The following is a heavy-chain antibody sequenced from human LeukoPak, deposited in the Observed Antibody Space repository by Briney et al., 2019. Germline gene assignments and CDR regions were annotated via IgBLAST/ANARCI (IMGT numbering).Heavy chain of an antibody. CDR3: ARDSPRDHFDY. V-gene: IGHV3-21*01. CDR1: GFNFSSEA. CDR2: ISSSSSYI. J-gene: IGHJ4*02. Sequence: GGSLRLSCTVSGFNFSSEAMGWVRQLPGGGLEWVSSISSSSSYIYYADSVKGRFTISRDNAKNSLYLQMNSLRAEDTAVYYCARDSPRDHFDYWGQGTLVTVSS.